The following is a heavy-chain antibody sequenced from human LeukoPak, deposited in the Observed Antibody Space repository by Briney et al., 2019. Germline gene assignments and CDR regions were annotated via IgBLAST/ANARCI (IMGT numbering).Heavy chain of an antibody. Sequence: GGSLRLSCAASGFTFSSYAMSWVRQAPGKGLEWVSAISGSGGNTYYADSVKGRFTISRDNSKNTLYLQMNSLRAEDTAVYYCAKDRGGSGSYSHFQHWGQGTLVTVSS. CDR3: AKDRGGSGSYSHFQH. CDR2: ISGSGGNT. D-gene: IGHD3-10*01. V-gene: IGHV3-23*01. J-gene: IGHJ1*01. CDR1: GFTFSSYA.